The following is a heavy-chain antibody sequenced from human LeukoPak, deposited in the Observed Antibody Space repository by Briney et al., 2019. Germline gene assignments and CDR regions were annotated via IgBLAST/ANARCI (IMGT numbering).Heavy chain of an antibody. D-gene: IGHD6-6*01. J-gene: IGHJ3*02. CDR3: ARERAMGLAARYAFDI. CDR2: INAGNGNT. CDR1: GYTFTSYA. V-gene: IGHV1-3*01. Sequence: GASVKVSCKASGYTFTSYAMHWVRQAPGQRLEWMGWINAGNGNTKYSQKFQGRVTITTDESTSTAYMELSSLRSEDTAVYYCARERAMGLAARYAFDIWGQGTMVTVSS.